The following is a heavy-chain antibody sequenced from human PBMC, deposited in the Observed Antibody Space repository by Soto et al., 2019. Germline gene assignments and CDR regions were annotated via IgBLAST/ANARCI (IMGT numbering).Heavy chain of an antibody. CDR2: IYYSGST. CDR1: SGSTSSGGSY. J-gene: IGHJ3*01. V-gene: IGHV4-31*03. D-gene: IGHD4-17*01. CDR3: ARDLDYGGNSEASDV. Sequence: SETLSPTSTVFSGSTSSGGSYWSWLRQNPGKGLEWIGYIYYSGSTYYNPSLKSRVTISVDTSKNQFSLKLSSVTAADTAMYYCARDLDYGGNSEASDVWGQGTMVTVSS.